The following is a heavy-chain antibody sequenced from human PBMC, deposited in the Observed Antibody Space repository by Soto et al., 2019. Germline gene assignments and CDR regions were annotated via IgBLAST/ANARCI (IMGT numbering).Heavy chain of an antibody. Sequence: QVQLVQSGAEVKKPGASVKIPCKASGYNFTRYGTTCVRQAPAQGLEWMGWISAYNGNTNYPQKLQGRATMTPDTSTSTAYMEVVRVRFSDTAVYYCARELSNRLYCGGGSCYRSAFDPCGQGTLVTVSS. J-gene: IGHJ5*02. CDR1: GYNFTRYG. D-gene: IGHD2-15*01. V-gene: IGHV1-18*01. CDR2: ISAYNGNT. CDR3: ARELSNRLYCGGGSCYRSAFDP.